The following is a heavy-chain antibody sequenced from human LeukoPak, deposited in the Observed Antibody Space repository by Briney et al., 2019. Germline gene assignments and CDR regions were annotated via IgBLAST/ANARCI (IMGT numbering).Heavy chain of an antibody. Sequence: ASVKVSCKASGYLFTGYYVHWARQAPGQGLEWMGWINPNGGGTNYAQRFQGRVTMTRDTSISTAYMELVSLRAEDTAVYYCAKGAMIVVVITHFDYWGQGTLVTVSS. CDR1: GYLFTGYY. CDR2: INPNGGGT. J-gene: IGHJ4*02. D-gene: IGHD3-22*01. CDR3: AKGAMIVVVITHFDY. V-gene: IGHV1-2*02.